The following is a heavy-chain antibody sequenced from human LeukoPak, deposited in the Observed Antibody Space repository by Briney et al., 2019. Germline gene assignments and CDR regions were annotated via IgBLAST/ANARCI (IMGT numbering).Heavy chain of an antibody. CDR2: ISAYNGNT. CDR3: ARDTVPYSSGQFDY. Sequence: GASVKVSCTASGYTFTSYGISWVRQAPGQGLEWMGWISAYNGNTNYAQKLQGRVTMTTDTSTSTAYMELRSLRSDDTAVYYCARDTVPYSSGQFDYWGQGTLVTVSS. V-gene: IGHV1-18*01. D-gene: IGHD6-19*01. J-gene: IGHJ4*02. CDR1: GYTFTSYG.